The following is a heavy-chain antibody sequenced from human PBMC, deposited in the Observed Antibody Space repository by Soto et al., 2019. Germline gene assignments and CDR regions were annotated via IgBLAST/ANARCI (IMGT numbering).Heavy chain of an antibody. Sequence: QERLVESGGGVVQPGRSLILSCAASGFTFSSYGMHWVRQTPGKGLEWVAVLGFDGGGRYYADSVKGRFTISRDNSKNTLDLQMDSLRVEDTALYYCAREPVGPDYAMDVWGQGTTVTVSS. J-gene: IGHJ6*02. CDR2: LGFDGGGR. V-gene: IGHV3-33*01. CDR3: AREPVGPDYAMDV. CDR1: GFTFSSYG. D-gene: IGHD1-26*01.